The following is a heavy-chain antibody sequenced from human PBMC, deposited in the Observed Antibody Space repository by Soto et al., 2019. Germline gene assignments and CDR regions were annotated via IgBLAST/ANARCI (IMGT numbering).Heavy chain of an antibody. CDR1: GCTFTGYY. CDR2: INPNSGGT. CDR3: ARGFEAARLVMDV. J-gene: IGHJ6*02. Sequence: GASVKVSCKASGCTFTGYYMHWVRQAPGQGLEWMGWINPNSGGTNYAQKFQGWVTMTRDTSISTAYMELSRLRSDDTAVYYCARGFEAARLVMDVWGQGTTVTVSS. V-gene: IGHV1-2*04. D-gene: IGHD6-6*01.